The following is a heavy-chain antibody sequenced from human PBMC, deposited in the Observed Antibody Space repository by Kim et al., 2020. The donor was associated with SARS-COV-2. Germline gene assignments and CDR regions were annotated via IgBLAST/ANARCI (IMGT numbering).Heavy chain of an antibody. CDR3: ARLPHDYDIDY. V-gene: IGHV4-39*01. J-gene: IGHJ4*02. Sequence: SETLSLTCTVSGGSISSSSYYWGWIRQPPGKGLEWIGSIYYSGSTYYNPSLKSRVTISVDTSKNQFSLKLSSVTAADTAVYYCARLPHDYDIDYWCQGTLVTISS. D-gene: IGHD3-22*01. CDR2: IYYSGST. CDR1: GGSISSSSYY.